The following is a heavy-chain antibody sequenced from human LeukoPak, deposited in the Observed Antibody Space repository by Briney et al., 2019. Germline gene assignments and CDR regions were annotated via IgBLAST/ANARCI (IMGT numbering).Heavy chain of an antibody. D-gene: IGHD4-17*01. CDR3: AKRPSDYGDYVSYFDY. CDR1: GFTFSSYS. J-gene: IGHJ4*02. V-gene: IGHV3-30*18. CDR2: ISDDGRSK. Sequence: PGGSLRLSCAASGFTFSSYSMNCVRQAPGKGLEWVGVISDDGRSKDYADSVKGRFTISRDNSKDTLYLQMNSLRDEDTAVYYCAKRPSDYGDYVSYFDYWGQGTLVTVSS.